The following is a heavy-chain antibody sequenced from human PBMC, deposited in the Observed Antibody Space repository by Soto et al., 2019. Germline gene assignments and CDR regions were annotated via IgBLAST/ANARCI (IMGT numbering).Heavy chain of an antibody. CDR1: GFTFSTYS. V-gene: IGHV3-33*08. CDR2: IWQDGKNE. D-gene: IGHD2-15*01. CDR3: ARGGVVGYCSGGRCSDYDY. J-gene: IGHJ4*02. Sequence: GGSLRLSCAASGFTFSTYSMNWVRRAPGKGLEWVAVIWQDGKNEFYAESVKGRFTISRDNSKNTLYLQMDSLRVEDTAVYYCARGGVVGYCSGGRCSDYDYWGQGTLVTVSS.